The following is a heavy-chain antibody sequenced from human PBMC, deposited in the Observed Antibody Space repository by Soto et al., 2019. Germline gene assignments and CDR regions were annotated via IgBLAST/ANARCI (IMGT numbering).Heavy chain of an antibody. CDR2: IDIGGTT. Sequence: LRLSCAASGFTFSSYAMSWVRQAPGKGLEWVSAIDIGGTTYYAASVKGRFTISRDNSKNTVNLQLNSLTVEDTAIYYCAKSNYGTFDHWGQGTLVTVSS. CDR3: AKSNYGTFDH. V-gene: IGHV3-23*01. J-gene: IGHJ4*02. D-gene: IGHD4-17*01. CDR1: GFTFSSYA.